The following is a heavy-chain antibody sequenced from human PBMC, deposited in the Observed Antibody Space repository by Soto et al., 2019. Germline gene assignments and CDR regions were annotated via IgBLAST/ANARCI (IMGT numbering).Heavy chain of an antibody. CDR3: ARDMKRGTRAAAGKERFDY. Sequence: EVQLVESGGGLVQPGGSLRLSCAASGFTFSSYSMNWVRQAPGKGLEWVSYISSSSSTIYYADSVKGRFTISRDNAKNSLYLQMNSLRAEDTAVYYCARDMKRGTRAAAGKERFDYWGQGTLVTVSS. V-gene: IGHV3-48*01. D-gene: IGHD6-13*01. CDR2: ISSSSSTI. J-gene: IGHJ4*02. CDR1: GFTFSSYS.